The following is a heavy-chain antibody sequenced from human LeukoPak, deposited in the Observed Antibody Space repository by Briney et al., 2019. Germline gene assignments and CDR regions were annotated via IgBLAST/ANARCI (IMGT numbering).Heavy chain of an antibody. Sequence: PGGSLRLSCAASGFTFSSYAMHWVRQAPGKGLEYVSAISSNGGSTYYANSVKGRFTISRDNSKNTLYLQMGSLRAEDMAVYYCARANWVYDSSGYYSYYFDYWGQGTLVTVSS. CDR2: ISSNGGST. J-gene: IGHJ4*02. CDR3: ARANWVYDSSGYYSYYFDY. D-gene: IGHD3-22*01. CDR1: GFTFSSYA. V-gene: IGHV3-64*01.